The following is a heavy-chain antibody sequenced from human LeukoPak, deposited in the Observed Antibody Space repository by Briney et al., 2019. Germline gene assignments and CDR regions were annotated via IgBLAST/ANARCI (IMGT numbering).Heavy chain of an antibody. V-gene: IGHV3-7*01. CDR2: IHPEGNEK. Sequence: GGSLRLSCAVSGFTFSNFWMSWVRQAPGRGLEWVANIHPEGNEKYYVDSVKGRFTISRDNAKNSLYLQMNSLRAEDTAVYYCARDTTADYYYYYMDVWGKGTTVTVSS. CDR3: ARDTTADYYYYYMDV. J-gene: IGHJ6*03. D-gene: IGHD4-11*01. CDR1: GFTFSNFW.